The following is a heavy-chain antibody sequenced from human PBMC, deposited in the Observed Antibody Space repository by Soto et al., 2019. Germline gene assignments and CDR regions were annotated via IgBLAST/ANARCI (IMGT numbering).Heavy chain of an antibody. J-gene: IGHJ4*02. Sequence: QVQLQESGPGLVKPSQTLSLTCTVSGGSISSGGYYWSWIRQHPGKGLEWIGYIYYSGSTYYNPSLKSRVTISVDTSKSQCSVKLSSVTAADTAVYYCAREYYESPSYFDYWGQGALVTVSS. CDR1: GGSISSGGYY. CDR3: AREYYESPSYFDY. D-gene: IGHD3-3*01. CDR2: IYYSGST. V-gene: IGHV4-31*03.